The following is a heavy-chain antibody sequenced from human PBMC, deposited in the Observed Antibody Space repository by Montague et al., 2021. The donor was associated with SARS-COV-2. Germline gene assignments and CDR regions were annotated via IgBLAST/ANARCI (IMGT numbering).Heavy chain of an antibody. J-gene: IGHJ4*01. CDR1: GGSFSGYH. Sequence: SETLSLTCAVYGGSFSGYHWSWIRQPPGKGLEWIGGINHSGSTNYNPSLKSRVTISVDTSKNQFSLKLSSVTAADTAVYYCARGGRQWLVIDPRYYFDYWGQGTLVTVSS. D-gene: IGHD6-19*01. V-gene: IGHV4-34*01. CDR3: ARGGRQWLVIDPRYYFDY. CDR2: INHSGST.